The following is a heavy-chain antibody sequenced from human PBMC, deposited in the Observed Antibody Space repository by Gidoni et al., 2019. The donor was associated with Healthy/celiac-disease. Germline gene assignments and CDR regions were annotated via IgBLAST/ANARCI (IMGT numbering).Heavy chain of an antibody. V-gene: IGHV3-11*01. CDR1: GFTVSHDY. Sequence: QVQLVESGGGLVKPGGSLRLSCAAAGFTVSHDYMSWIRQAPGKGLEWVSYISSSGSTIFSADSVKGRFTISRDNAKNSLYLQMNSLRAEDTAVYYCARDRHDFWSGYYQTLYYYYGMDVWGQGTTVTVSS. CDR2: ISSSGSTI. J-gene: IGHJ6*02. D-gene: IGHD3-3*01. CDR3: ARDRHDFWSGYYQTLYYYYGMDV.